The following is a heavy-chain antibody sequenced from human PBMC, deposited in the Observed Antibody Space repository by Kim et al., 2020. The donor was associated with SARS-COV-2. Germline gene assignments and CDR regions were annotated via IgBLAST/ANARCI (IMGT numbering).Heavy chain of an antibody. J-gene: IGHJ1*01. D-gene: IGHD1-26*01. V-gene: IGHV3-33*01. CDR2: IWYDGTNQ. CDR1: GFIFSSYA. CDR3: ARGVARVGTYLGD. Sequence: GGSLRLSCVGSGFIFSSYAMHWVRQAPGKGLEWVALIWYDGTNQNYGDSVTGRFTISRDNFKNMVFLHMSSVRVEDTAIYYCARGVARVGTYLGDWGLGTAVTVSS.